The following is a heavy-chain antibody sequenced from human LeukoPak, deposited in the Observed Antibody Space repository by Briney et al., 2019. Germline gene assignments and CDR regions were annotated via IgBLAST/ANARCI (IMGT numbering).Heavy chain of an antibody. D-gene: IGHD3-22*01. J-gene: IGHJ4*02. V-gene: IGHV1-24*01. CDR2: FDPEDGET. CDR3: ATDTRESSGYPGFDY. CDR1: GYTLTELS. Sequence: ASVKVSCKVSGYTLTELSMHWVRQAPGKGLEWMGGFDPEDGETIYAQKSQGRVTMTEDTSTDTAYMELSSLRSEDTAVYYCATDTRESSGYPGFDYWGQGTLVTVSS.